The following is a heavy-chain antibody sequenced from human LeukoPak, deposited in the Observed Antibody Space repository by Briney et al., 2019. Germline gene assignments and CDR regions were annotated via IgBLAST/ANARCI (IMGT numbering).Heavy chain of an antibody. V-gene: IGHV5-51*01. CDR3: ARRVEMATISDAFDI. Sequence: GEPLKISWKGSGYSFTSYWNGWVRQMPGKGLEWMGIIYPGDSDTRYSPSFQGQVTISPDKSISTAYLQWSSRKASDTAMYYCARRVEMATISDAFDIGGQGTMVTV. D-gene: IGHD5-24*01. J-gene: IGHJ3*02. CDR2: IYPGDSDT. CDR1: GYSFTSYW.